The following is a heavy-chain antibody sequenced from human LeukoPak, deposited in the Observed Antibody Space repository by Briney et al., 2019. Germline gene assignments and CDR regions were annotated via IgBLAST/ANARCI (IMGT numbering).Heavy chain of an antibody. Sequence: SQTLSLTCTVSGGSISSGSYYWSWIRQPAGKGLEWIGRIYTSGSTNYNPSLKSRVTISVDTSKNQFSLKLSSVTAADTAVYDCARARPHYYMDVWGKGTTVTVSS. V-gene: IGHV4-61*02. CDR3: ARARPHYYMDV. D-gene: IGHD6-6*01. CDR1: GGSISSGSYY. CDR2: IYTSGST. J-gene: IGHJ6*03.